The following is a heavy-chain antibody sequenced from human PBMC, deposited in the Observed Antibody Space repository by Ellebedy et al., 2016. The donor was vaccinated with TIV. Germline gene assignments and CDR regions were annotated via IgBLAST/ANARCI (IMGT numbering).Heavy chain of an antibody. CDR3: ARARYSSGWYMWYFDL. J-gene: IGHJ2*01. CDR1: GFTFSSYS. V-gene: IGHV3-21*01. CDR2: ISSSSSYI. D-gene: IGHD6-19*01. Sequence: PGGSLRLSCAASGFTFSSYSMNWVRQAPGKGLEWVSSISSSSSYIYYADSVKGRFTISRDNAKNSLYLQMNSLRAEDTAVYYCARARYSSGWYMWYFDLWGRGTLVTVSS.